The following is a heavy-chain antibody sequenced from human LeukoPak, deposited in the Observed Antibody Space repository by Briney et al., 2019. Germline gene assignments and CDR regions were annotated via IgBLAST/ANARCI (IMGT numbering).Heavy chain of an antibody. J-gene: IGHJ4*02. Sequence: PGESLKISCKGSGYSFTSYWIGWVRQMPGKGLEWMGIIYPGDSDTRYSPSFQGQVTISADKSISTAYLQWSSLKASDTAMYYCARGYCSGGSCPGEYYFDYWGQGTLVTVSS. D-gene: IGHD2-15*01. CDR1: GYSFTSYW. CDR3: ARGYCSGGSCPGEYYFDY. CDR2: IYPGDSDT. V-gene: IGHV5-51*01.